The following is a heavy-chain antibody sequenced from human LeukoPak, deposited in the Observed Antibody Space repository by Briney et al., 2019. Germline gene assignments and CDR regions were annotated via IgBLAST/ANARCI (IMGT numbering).Heavy chain of an antibody. J-gene: IGHJ4*02. CDR2: IYYSGST. V-gene: IGHV4-61*01. CDR1: GYSISSGYY. D-gene: IGHD6-13*01. CDR3: ASGYSSSWYRFDY. Sequence: SETLSLTCTVSGYSISSGYYWSWIRQPPGKGLEWIGYIYYSGSTNYNPSLKSRVTISVDTSKNQFSLKLSSVTAADTAVYYCASGYSSSWYRFDYWGQGTLVTVSS.